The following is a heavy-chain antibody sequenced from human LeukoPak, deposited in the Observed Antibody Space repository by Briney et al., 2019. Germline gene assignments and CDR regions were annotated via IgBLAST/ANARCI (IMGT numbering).Heavy chain of an antibody. D-gene: IGHD3-3*01. CDR3: ARAENDHYDFWSGYYHYYGMDV. CDR2: MNPNSGNT. CDR1: GYTFTSYD. Sequence: ASVKVSCKASGYTFTSYDINWVRQATGQGLEWMGWMNPNSGNTGYAQKFQGRVTMTRNTSISTAYMELSSLRSEDTAVYYCARAENDHYDFWSGYYHYYGMDVWGQGTTVTVSS. J-gene: IGHJ6*02. V-gene: IGHV1-8*01.